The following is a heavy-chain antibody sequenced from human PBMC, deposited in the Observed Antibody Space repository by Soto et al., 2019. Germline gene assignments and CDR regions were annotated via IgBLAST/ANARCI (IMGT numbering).Heavy chain of an antibody. V-gene: IGHV1-2*02. CDR2: INPNSGGT. Sequence: GASVKVSCKASGYTFTGYYMHWVRQAPGQGLEWMGWINPNSGGTNYAQKFQGRVTMTRDTSISTAYMELSRLRSDDTAVYYCARDAVHYYGSGSYYNDLYYFDYWGQGTLVTVSS. D-gene: IGHD3-10*01. CDR1: GYTFTGYY. J-gene: IGHJ4*02. CDR3: ARDAVHYYGSGSYYNDLYYFDY.